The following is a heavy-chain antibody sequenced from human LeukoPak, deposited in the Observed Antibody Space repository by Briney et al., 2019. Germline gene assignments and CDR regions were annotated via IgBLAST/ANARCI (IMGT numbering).Heavy chain of an antibody. V-gene: IGHV3-21*01. CDR3: VSVPYYYHSCF. D-gene: IGHD3-22*01. CDR1: GFTLSNYT. CDR2: ISSSSSYI. J-gene: IGHJ4*02. Sequence: GGSLRLSCAASGFTLSNYTMNWVRQAPGQGLEWVSSISSSSSYIYYADSMQGRFTISRDNAKNSLYLQMNSLRAEDTAVYYCVSVPYYYHSCFWGQGTLVTVSS.